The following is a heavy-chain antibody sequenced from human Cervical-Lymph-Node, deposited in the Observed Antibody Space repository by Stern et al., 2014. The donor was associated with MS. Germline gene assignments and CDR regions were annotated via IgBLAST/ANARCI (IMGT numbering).Heavy chain of an antibody. CDR3: VAEPPT. CDR2: MNPNSGTT. V-gene: IGHV1-8*01. Sequence: VQLLQSGTEVKKPGASVKVSCKASGYTFTSHNINWVRQATGQGLEWMGWMNPNSGTTGYAQKFQGRITLDRNASISTAYMELSSLRSEDTAVYYCVAEPPTWGQGTLVTVSS. CDR1: GYTFTSHN. J-gene: IGHJ5*02.